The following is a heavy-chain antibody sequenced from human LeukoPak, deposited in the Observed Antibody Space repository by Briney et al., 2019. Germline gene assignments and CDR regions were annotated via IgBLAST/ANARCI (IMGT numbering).Heavy chain of an antibody. D-gene: IGHD2-8*01. CDR2: IKQNGSEE. J-gene: IGHJ4*02. V-gene: IGHV3-7*01. CDR3: ADPGVGF. Sequence: GGSLRLSCAASGFTVSSNYMSWVRQAPGKGLEWVANIKQNGSEEVYVDSVKGRFTISRDNTKNSLYLQMNSLRVEDTAVYYCADPGVGFWGQGTLVTVSS. CDR1: GFTVSSNY.